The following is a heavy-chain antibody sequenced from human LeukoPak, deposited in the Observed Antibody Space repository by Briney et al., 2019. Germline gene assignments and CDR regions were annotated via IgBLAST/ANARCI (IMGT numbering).Heavy chain of an antibody. J-gene: IGHJ5*02. D-gene: IGHD4-17*01. V-gene: IGHV4-4*07. CDR2: IYGSGTI. Sequence: PSETLSLTCTVSGGSISSYYWSWIRQPDGEGLEWIGRIYGSGTITYNPSLKSRVTMSVDTAKNQVSLRLSSVTAADTAVYYCARDPGTTGEVKFDPWGQGSLVTVSS. CDR3: ARDPGTTGEVKFDP. CDR1: GGSISSYY.